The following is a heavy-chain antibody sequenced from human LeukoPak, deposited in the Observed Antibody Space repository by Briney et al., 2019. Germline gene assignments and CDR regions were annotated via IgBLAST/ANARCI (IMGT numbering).Heavy chain of an antibody. CDR3: ARLPAPYCSSTSCKAY. Sequence: PSETLSLTCTGSGGSISSSSYYWGWIRQPPGKGLEWIGSIYYSGSTYYNPSLKSRVTISVDTSKNQFSLKLSSVTAADTAVYYCARLPAPYCSSTSCKAYWGQGTLVTASS. J-gene: IGHJ4*02. V-gene: IGHV4-39*01. CDR1: GGSISSSSYY. CDR2: IYYSGST. D-gene: IGHD2-2*01.